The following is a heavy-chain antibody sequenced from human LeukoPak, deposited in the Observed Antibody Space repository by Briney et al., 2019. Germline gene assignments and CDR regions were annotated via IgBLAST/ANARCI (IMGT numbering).Heavy chain of an antibody. CDR2: ISGSGGVT. CDR1: GFTFGSYA. J-gene: IGHJ4*02. CDR3: AKAGRDTAMVYFDY. V-gene: IGHV3-23*01. Sequence: GGSLRLSCAASGFTFGSYAMSWVRQAPGKGLEWVSTISGSGGVTYSADSVKGRFTISRDNSKNTLYLQMNSLRAEDTAVYYCAKAGRDTAMVYFDYWGQGTLVTVSS. D-gene: IGHD5-18*01.